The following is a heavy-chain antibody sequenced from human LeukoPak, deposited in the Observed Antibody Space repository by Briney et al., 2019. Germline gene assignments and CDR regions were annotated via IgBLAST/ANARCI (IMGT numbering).Heavy chain of an antibody. V-gene: IGHV3-23*01. CDR1: GFTFSSYA. Sequence: GGSLRLSCAASGFTFSSYAMSWVRQAPGKGLEWVSAISGSGGSTYYADSVKGRFTISRDNSKNTLYLQMNSLRAEDTAVYYCAKDLVGGISGALGYWGQGTLVTVSS. CDR3: AKDLVGGISGALGY. D-gene: IGHD2-15*01. CDR2: ISGSGGST. J-gene: IGHJ4*02.